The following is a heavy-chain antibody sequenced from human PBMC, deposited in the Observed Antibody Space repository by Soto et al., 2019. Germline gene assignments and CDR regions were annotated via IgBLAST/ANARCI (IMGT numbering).Heavy chain of an antibody. CDR2: IYHTGST. CDR3: ARYRREAVAGYTLDN. Sequence: SETLSLTCSVSGGSISTVGHYWTWIRQPPGKGLEWIGSIYHTGSTYYSKSLRSRLTMSVDTSKSQFSLKVNSMSAADMAVYYCARYRREAVAGYTLDNWGQGILVTVSS. D-gene: IGHD6-13*01. J-gene: IGHJ4*02. CDR1: GGSISTVGHY. V-gene: IGHV4-30-4*02.